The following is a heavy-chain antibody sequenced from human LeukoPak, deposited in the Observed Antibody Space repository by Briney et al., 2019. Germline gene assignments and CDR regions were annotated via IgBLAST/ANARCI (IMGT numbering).Heavy chain of an antibody. D-gene: IGHD6-19*01. Sequence: GGSLTLSCAASGFSFSSYSMDWVRQAAGEGLGWDSSIRSISSHIYYANSVKGRFTIYRDNAKTSLYLKMNSLRAEDTSVYYCARAYSSGWSRVGFDIWGQGTMVTVSS. CDR2: IRSISSHI. J-gene: IGHJ3*02. V-gene: IGHV3-21*01. CDR3: ARAYSSGWSRVGFDI. CDR1: GFSFSSYS.